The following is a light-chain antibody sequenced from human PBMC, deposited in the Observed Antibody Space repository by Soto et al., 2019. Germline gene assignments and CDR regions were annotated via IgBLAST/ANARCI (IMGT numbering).Light chain of an antibody. Sequence: EIVLTQSPATLSLSPGERATLSCRASQSVSSSLAWYQQKPGRAPRLLIYAASNRATGIPTRFSGSGSGTDFTLTISSLEPEDFGVYYCQQRSDWPPSLTFGGGTKVEIK. J-gene: IGKJ4*01. V-gene: IGKV3-11*01. CDR1: QSVSSS. CDR3: QQRSDWPPSLT. CDR2: AAS.